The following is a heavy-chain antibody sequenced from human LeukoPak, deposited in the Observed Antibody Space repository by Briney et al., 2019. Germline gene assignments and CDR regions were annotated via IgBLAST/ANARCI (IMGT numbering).Heavy chain of an antibody. D-gene: IGHD2-2*01. CDR2: ISGSGGST. Sequence: GGSLRLSCAASGFTFSSYAMSWVRQAPGKGLEWVSAISGSGGSTYYADSVEGRFTISRDNSKNTLYLQMNSLRADDTAVYYCAKDRYCSSTSCYSDYWGQGTLVTVSS. J-gene: IGHJ4*02. CDR3: AKDRYCSSTSCYSDY. CDR1: GFTFSSYA. V-gene: IGHV3-23*01.